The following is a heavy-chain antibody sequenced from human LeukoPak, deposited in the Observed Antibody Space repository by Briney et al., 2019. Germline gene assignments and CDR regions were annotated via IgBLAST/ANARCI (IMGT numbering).Heavy chain of an antibody. CDR2: ISGSGGST. V-gene: IGHV3-23*01. Sequence: GGSLRLSCAASGFTFSSYAMSWVRQAPGKGLEWVSAISGSGGSTYYADSVKGWFTISRDNSKNTLYLQMNSLRAEDTAVYYCAKDARTAYCSGGSCYFYYFDYWGQGTLVTVSS. CDR1: GFTFSSYA. CDR3: AKDARTAYCSGGSCYFYYFDY. J-gene: IGHJ4*02. D-gene: IGHD2-15*01.